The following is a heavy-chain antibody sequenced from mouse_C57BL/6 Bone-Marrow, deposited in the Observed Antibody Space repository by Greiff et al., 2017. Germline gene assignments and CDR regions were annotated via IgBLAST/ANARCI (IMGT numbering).Heavy chain of an antibody. CDR1: GYTFTSYW. CDR3: ARNGVYGSSYGGAY. D-gene: IGHD1-1*01. J-gene: IGHJ3*01. V-gene: IGHV1-64*01. CDR2: IHPNSGST. Sequence: VQLQQPGAELVKPGASVKLSCKASGYTFTSYWMHWVKQRPGQGLEWIGMIHPNSGSTNYNEKFKSKATLTVDKSSSPAYMQLSSLTSEDSAVYYCARNGVYGSSYGGAYWGQGTLVTVSA.